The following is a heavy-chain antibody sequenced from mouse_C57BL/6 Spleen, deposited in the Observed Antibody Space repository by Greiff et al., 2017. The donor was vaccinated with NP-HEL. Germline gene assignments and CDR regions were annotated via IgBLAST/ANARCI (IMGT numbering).Heavy chain of an antibody. J-gene: IGHJ1*03. V-gene: IGHV1-50*01. CDR2: IDPSDSYT. CDR3: ARPPSYYGSSSWYFDV. Sequence: VQLQQPGAELVKPGASVKLSCKASGYTFTSYWMQWVKQRPGQGLEWIGEIDPSDSYTNYNQKFKGKATLTVDTSSSTAYMQLSSLTSEDSAVYYCARPPSYYGSSSWYFDVWGTGTTVTVSS. D-gene: IGHD1-1*01. CDR1: GYTFTSYW.